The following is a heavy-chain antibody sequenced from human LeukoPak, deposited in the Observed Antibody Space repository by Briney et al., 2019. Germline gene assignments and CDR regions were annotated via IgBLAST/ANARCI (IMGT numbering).Heavy chain of an antibody. D-gene: IGHD5-18*01. J-gene: IGHJ4*02. CDR2: MNPNSGTT. CDR1: GSTFPSYD. Sequence: ASVKVSCKASGSTFPSYDINWVRQAPGQGLEWMGWMNPNSGTTGYAQQFQGRVTMTRDTSIITAYMKLSSLRSEDTAVYYCATGYSYHYGISSNHYWGQGTLVTVSS. CDR3: ATGYSYHYGISSNHY. V-gene: IGHV1-8*01.